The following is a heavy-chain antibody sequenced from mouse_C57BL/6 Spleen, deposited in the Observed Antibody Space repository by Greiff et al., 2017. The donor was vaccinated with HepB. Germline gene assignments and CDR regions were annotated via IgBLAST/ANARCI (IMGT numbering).Heavy chain of an antibody. D-gene: IGHD2-4*01. V-gene: IGHV1-82*01. J-gene: IGHJ4*01. Sequence: QVQLKQSGPELVKPGASVKISCKASGYAFSSSWMNWVKQRPGKGLEWIGRIYPGDGDTNYNGKFKGKATLTADISSSTAYMQLSSLTSEDSADYFCARSPIYYDYDGRSYYAMDYWGQGTSVTVSS. CDR3: ARSPIYYDYDGRSYYAMDY. CDR2: IYPGDGDT. CDR1: GYAFSSSW.